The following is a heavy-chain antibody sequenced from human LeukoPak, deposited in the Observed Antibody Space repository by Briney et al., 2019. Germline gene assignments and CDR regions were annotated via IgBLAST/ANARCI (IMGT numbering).Heavy chain of an antibody. D-gene: IGHD3-9*01. J-gene: IGHJ4*02. V-gene: IGHV3-43*02. CDR1: GFTFDDYA. CDR2: ISGDSGST. CDR3: AKGQYYDILTGPPACFDY. Sequence: GGSLRLSCAASGFTFDDYAMHWVRQAPGKGLEWVSLISGDSGSTYYADSVKGRFTISRDNSKNSLYLQMNSLRTEDTALYYCAKGQYYDILTGPPACFDYWGQGTLVTVSS.